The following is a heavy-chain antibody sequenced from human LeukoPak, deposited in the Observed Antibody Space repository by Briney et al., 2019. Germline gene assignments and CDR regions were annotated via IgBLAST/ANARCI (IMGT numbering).Heavy chain of an antibody. CDR3: ARGLYDSFWTTFTEYYQYYMDV. CDR2: VYYRGNS. J-gene: IGHJ6*04. CDR1: DDSITDYY. D-gene: IGHD3/OR15-3a*01. V-gene: IGHV4-59*01. Sequence: SETLSLTCTVSDDSITDYYWNWVRQSPGRGLEWIGFVYYRGNSNYSSSFKSRVTISLDTSKKQFSLKLTSVTAADTAVYYCARGLYDSFWTTFTEYYQYYMDVWGRGTAVTVSS.